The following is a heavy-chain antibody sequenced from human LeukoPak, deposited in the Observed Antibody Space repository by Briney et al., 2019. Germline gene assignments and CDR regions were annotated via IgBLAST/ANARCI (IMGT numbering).Heavy chain of an antibody. J-gene: IGHJ3*02. CDR3: AKDREARSVAYDAFDI. D-gene: IGHD3-3*01. CDR1: GYTFTSYG. CDR2: ISPIFGTA. Sequence: SVKVSCKASGYTFTSYGISWVRQAPGQGLEWMGGISPIFGTAKYVQKFQGRVTITADESTSTAYMELSSLRSEDTAVYYCAKDREARSVAYDAFDIWGQGTKVTVSS. V-gene: IGHV1-69*13.